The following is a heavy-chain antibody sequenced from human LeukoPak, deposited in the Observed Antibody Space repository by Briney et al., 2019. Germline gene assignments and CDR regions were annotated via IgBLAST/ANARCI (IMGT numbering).Heavy chain of an antibody. D-gene: IGHD1-7*01. J-gene: IGHJ5*02. CDR1: GGSFSGYY. V-gene: IGHV4-34*01. Sequence: PSETLSLTCAVYGGSFSGYYWSWIRQPPGKGLEWIGEINHSGSTNYNPSLKGRVTISVDTSKNQFSLKLSSVTAADTAVYYCARGAAGTTSAWFDPWGQGTLVTVSS. CDR3: ARGAAGTTSAWFDP. CDR2: INHSGST.